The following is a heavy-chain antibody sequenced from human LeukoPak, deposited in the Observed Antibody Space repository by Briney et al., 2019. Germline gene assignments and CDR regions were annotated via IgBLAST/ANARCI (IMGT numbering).Heavy chain of an antibody. CDR1: GGSISSGDYY. CDR2: IYYSGRT. Sequence: PSQTLSLTCTVSGGSISSGDYYWSWIRQHPGKGLEWIGSIYYSGRTYYNPSLKSRVTISVDTSKNQFSLKLSSVTAADTAVYYCARDGGSYYFDYWGQGTLVTVSS. J-gene: IGHJ4*02. CDR3: ARDGGSYYFDY. D-gene: IGHD1-26*01. V-gene: IGHV4-30-4*01.